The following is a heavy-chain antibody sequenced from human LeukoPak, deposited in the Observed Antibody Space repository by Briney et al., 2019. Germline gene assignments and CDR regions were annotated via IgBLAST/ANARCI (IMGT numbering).Heavy chain of an antibody. D-gene: IGHD3-22*01. CDR1: GGSISSYY. V-gene: IGHV4-4*07. J-gene: IGHJ3*02. CDR2: IYTSGRT. CDR3: ARGIQYDTAFDI. Sequence: SETLSLTCTVSGGSISSYYWNWIRQPAGKGPEWIGRIYTSGRTNYNPSLKSRITMSVDTSKNQFSLKLSSVTAADTAVYYCARGIQYDTAFDIWGQGTMVTVSS.